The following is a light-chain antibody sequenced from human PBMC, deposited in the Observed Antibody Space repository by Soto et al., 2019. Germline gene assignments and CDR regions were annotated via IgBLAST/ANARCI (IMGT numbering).Light chain of an antibody. CDR1: SSDGGGYNY. V-gene: IGLV2-14*01. CDR2: DVS. J-gene: IGLJ1*01. CDR3: SSYTSSSTPCV. Sequence: QSALTQPASVSGSPGQSITISCTGTSSDGGGYNYVSWYQQHPGKAPKLMIYDVSNRPSGVSNRFSGSKSGNTASLTISGLQAEDEADYYCSSYTSSSTPCVFGPVTKLTVL.